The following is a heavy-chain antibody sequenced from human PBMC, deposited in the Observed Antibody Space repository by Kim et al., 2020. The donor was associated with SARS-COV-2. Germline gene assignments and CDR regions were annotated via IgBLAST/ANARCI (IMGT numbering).Heavy chain of an antibody. CDR1: GFTFSSYA. D-gene: IGHD3-10*01. J-gene: IGHJ4*02. V-gene: IGHV3-30-3*01. CDR3: ARGAYGSGNYFDY. Sequence: GGSLRLSCAASGFTFSSYAMHWVRQAPGKGLEWVAVISYDGSNKYYADPVKGRFTISRDNSKNTLYLQMNSLRAEDTAVYYCARGAYGSGNYFDYWGQGTLVTVSS. CDR2: ISYDGSNK.